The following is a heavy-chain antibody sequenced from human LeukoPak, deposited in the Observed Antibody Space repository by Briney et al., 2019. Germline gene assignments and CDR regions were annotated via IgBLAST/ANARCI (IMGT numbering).Heavy chain of an antibody. CDR3: AKPPEGSKRNYYYGMDV. J-gene: IGHJ6*02. CDR1: EFSVSYYG. V-gene: IGHV3-21*04. D-gene: IGHD1-1*01. CDR2: ISSGSTYI. Sequence: PGGSLRLSCAASEFSVSYYGMAWVRQAPGKGLEWVSSISSGSTYIFYADSVKGRFTISRDNSKNTLYLQMNSLRAEDTAVYYCAKPPEGSKRNYYYGMDVWGQGTTVTVSS.